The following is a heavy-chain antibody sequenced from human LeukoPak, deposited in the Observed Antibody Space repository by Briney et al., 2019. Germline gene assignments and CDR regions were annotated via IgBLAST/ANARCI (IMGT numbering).Heavy chain of an antibody. CDR2: ITSSSSYI. D-gene: IGHD1-26*01. V-gene: IGHV3-21*01. Sequence: GGSLRLSCAASGFTFSTYTMNWVRQAPGKGLEWVSSITSSSSYIYYADSVKGRFTISRDNAKNSLYLQMNSLRVEDTAVYYCARSPSGSSSRWFDPWGQGTLVTVSS. J-gene: IGHJ5*02. CDR3: ARSPSGSSSRWFDP. CDR1: GFTFSTYT.